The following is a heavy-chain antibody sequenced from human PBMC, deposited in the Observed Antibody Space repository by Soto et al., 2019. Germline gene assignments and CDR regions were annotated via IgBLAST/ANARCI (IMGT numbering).Heavy chain of an antibody. Sequence: ASVKVSCKASGYTFTNFGISWVRQAPGQGLEWMGIINPSGGSTSYGQKFQGRVTMTRDTSTSTVYMELSTLRSEDTAVYYCARYRDGYNGAFDYWGQGTLVTVSS. CDR3: ARYRDGYNGAFDY. CDR2: INPSGGST. CDR1: GYTFTNFG. D-gene: IGHD5-12*01. J-gene: IGHJ4*02. V-gene: IGHV1-46*03.